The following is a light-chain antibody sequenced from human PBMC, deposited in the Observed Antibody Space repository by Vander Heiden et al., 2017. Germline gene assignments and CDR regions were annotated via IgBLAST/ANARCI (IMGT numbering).Light chain of an antibody. Sequence: EIVLTQSPGTLSLSPGERATLSCRASQSVSSSYLAWYQQKPGQAPRLLIYGASSRATGIPDRFSGSGYGTDFTLTISRREPEDFAVYYCQQYGSSPLLTFGGGTKVXIK. CDR3: QQYGSSPLLT. J-gene: IGKJ4*01. V-gene: IGKV3-20*01. CDR1: QSVSSSY. CDR2: GAS.